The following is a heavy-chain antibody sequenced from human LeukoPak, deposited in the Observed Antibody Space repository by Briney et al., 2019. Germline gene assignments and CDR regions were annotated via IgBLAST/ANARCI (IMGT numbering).Heavy chain of an antibody. CDR1: GDSISSGSYY. D-gene: IGHD3-9*01. Sequence: SETLSLTCTVSGDSISSGSYYWSWIRQPAGKGLEWIGRIYTSGSANYNPSLKSRVTISVDTSKNQFSLKLSSVTAADTAVYYCARDQGYDILAWGQGTLVTVSS. CDR3: ARDQGYDILA. CDR2: IYTSGSA. V-gene: IGHV4-61*02. J-gene: IGHJ4*02.